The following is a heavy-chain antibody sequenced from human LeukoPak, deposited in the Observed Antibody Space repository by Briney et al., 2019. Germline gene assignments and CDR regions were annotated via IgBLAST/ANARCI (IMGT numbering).Heavy chain of an antibody. V-gene: IGHV3-15*01. J-gene: IGHJ4*02. CDR1: GFTFSNAW. Sequence: KTGGSLRLSCAASGFTFSNAWMSWVRQAPGKGLEWVGRIKSKTDDGTTDYAAPVKGRFTISRDDSKNTLYLQMNSLKTEDTAVYYCFTRQRGYSFDTNFDYWGQGTLVTVSS. CDR3: FTRQRGYSFDTNFDY. D-gene: IGHD5-18*01. CDR2: IKSKTDDGTT.